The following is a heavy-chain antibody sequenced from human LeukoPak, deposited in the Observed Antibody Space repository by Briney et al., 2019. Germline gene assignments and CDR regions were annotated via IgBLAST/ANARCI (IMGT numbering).Heavy chain of an antibody. CDR3: AAQYTGRPNDAFDI. CDR1: GGTFNRYA. D-gene: IGHD1-26*01. Sequence: SVKVSCKASGGTFNRYAISWVRQAPGQGLEWMGGIIPMFDTANYAQRFQGRLTITADKSTSTAYMELSSLTSEDTAVYYCAAQYTGRPNDAFDIWGQGTMVTVSS. J-gene: IGHJ3*02. CDR2: IIPMFDTA. V-gene: IGHV1-69*06.